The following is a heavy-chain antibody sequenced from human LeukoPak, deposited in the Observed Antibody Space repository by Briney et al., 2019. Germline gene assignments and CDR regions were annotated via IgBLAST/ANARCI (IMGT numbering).Heavy chain of an antibody. D-gene: IGHD3-9*01. CDR1: GFTFSSYA. Sequence: PGGSLRLSCAASGFTFSSYAMSWVRQAPGKGLVWVSRIISDGSNTIYADSVKGRFTISRDNAKNTLYLQMNSLRAEDTAVYYCARAWSYYDILTGHSSYYYYGMDVWGQGTTVTVSS. CDR2: IISDGSNT. V-gene: IGHV3-74*01. J-gene: IGHJ6*02. CDR3: ARAWSYYDILTGHSSYYYYGMDV.